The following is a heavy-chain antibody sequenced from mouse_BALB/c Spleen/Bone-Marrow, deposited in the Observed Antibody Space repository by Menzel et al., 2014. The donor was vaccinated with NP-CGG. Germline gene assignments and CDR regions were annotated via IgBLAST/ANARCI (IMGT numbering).Heavy chain of an antibody. CDR3: ARGDYYRSPMDY. CDR1: GYTFTSYY. V-gene: IGHV1S56*01. CDR2: IYPGNVNT. J-gene: IGHJ4*01. D-gene: IGHD2-14*01. Sequence: VKLMESGPELVKPGSSVRISCKASGYTFTSYYIHWVKQRPGQGLEWIGWIYPGNVNTNYNEKFEDKATLTADKSSSTAYMHLSSLTSGDSAVYFCARGDYYRSPMDYWGQGTSVTVSS.